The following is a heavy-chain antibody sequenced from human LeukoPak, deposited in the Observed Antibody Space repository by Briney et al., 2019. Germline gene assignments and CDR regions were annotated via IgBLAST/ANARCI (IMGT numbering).Heavy chain of an antibody. J-gene: IGHJ3*02. CDR1: GFTVSSNY. V-gene: IGHV3-53*01. CDR2: IYRGGST. CDR3: ARADVDVVTGVWVACDI. Sequence: PGGSLRLSCAASGFTVSSNYMIWVRQAPGKGLEWVSVIYRGGSTYYADSVKGRFTISRDNSRNTLYLQMNSLKAEATAVYYCARADVDVVTGVWVACDIWCQVTIVAVSS. D-gene: IGHD3-9*01.